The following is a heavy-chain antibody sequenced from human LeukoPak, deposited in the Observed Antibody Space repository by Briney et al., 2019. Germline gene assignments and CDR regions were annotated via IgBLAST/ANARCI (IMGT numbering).Heavy chain of an antibody. D-gene: IGHD3-22*01. CDR1: GFTFSSYA. Sequence: PGDSLRLSCAASGFTFSSYAMSWVRQAPGKGLEWVSAIGSRGGSTYYADSVKGRFTISRDNAKNSLFLQMNSPRAEDTAVYYCARAGSYYDSSGYYYWGSYYYYMDVWGKGTTVTISS. V-gene: IGHV3-23*01. J-gene: IGHJ6*03. CDR2: IGSRGGST. CDR3: ARAGSYYDSSGYYYWGSYYYYMDV.